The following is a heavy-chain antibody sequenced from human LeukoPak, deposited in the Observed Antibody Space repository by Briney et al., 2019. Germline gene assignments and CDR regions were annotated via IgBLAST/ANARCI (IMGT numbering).Heavy chain of an antibody. CDR2: INPSGGST. Sequence: GSVKVSCKASGYTFTSYYMHWVRQSPGHGLEWMGIINPSGGSTRYAQKFQGSVTMTRDTSTSTVYMELSSLRSEDTAVYYCASSEMPNSSGWYAFDYWGQGTLVTVSS. D-gene: IGHD6-19*01. CDR1: GYTFTSYY. CDR3: ASSEMPNSSGWYAFDY. V-gene: IGHV1-46*01. J-gene: IGHJ4*02.